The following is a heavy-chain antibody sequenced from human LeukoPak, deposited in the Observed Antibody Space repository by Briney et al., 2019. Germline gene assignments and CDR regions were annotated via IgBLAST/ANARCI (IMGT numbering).Heavy chain of an antibody. CDR1: GGSISSYY. CDR3: ARDRIQLWSDGRYYYYGMDV. CDR2: IYYSGST. Sequence: SETLSLTCTVSGGSISSYYWSWIRQPPGEGVEWIGYIYYSGSTNYNPSLKSRVTISVDTSKNQFSLKLSSVTAADTAVYYCARDRIQLWSDGRYYYYGMDVWGQGTTVTVSS. J-gene: IGHJ6*02. D-gene: IGHD5-18*01. V-gene: IGHV4-59*01.